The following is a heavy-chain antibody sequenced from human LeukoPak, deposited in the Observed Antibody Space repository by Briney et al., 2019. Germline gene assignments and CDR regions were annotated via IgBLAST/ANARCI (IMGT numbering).Heavy chain of an antibody. CDR1: GYTFTGYY. V-gene: IGHV1-2*02. D-gene: IGHD4-23*01. J-gene: IGHJ2*01. Sequence: APVKPCCKASGYTFTGYYMHWVRQAPGQGLEWMGWINPNSGGTNYAQKFEGRVTMTRDTSITTAYMELSRLSSDDTAVYYCARHPGKVTNDWYFDLWGRGALVTVSP. CDR3: ARHPGKVTNDWYFDL. CDR2: INPNSGGT.